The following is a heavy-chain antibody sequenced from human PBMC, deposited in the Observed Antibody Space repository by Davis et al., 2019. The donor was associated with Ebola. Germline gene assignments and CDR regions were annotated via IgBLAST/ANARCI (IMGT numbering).Heavy chain of an antibody. Sequence: PSETLSLTCAVSSGSISSSTWWSRVRPPPGTGLEWIGEIYHSGSTNYNPSLKSRVTISVDKSKNQFSLNLTSVTAADTAVYYCARRLQFYYYAMDVWGQGTTVTVSS. D-gene: IGHD4-11*01. CDR2: IYHSGST. J-gene: IGHJ6*02. V-gene: IGHV4-4*02. CDR1: SGSISSSTW. CDR3: ARRLQFYYYAMDV.